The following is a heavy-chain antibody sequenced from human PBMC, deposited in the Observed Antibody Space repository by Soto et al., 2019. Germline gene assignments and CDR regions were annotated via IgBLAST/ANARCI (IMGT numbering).Heavy chain of an antibody. V-gene: IGHV3-33*01. CDR2: IWYDGSNK. Sequence: PGGSLRLSCAASGFTFSSYGMHWVRQAPGKGLEWVAVIWYDGSNKYYADSVKGRFTISRDNSKNTLYLQMNSLRAEDTAVYYCARDWGLDYYWYFDLWGRGTLVTVSS. D-gene: IGHD3-16*01. CDR1: GFTFSSYG. CDR3: ARDWGLDYYWYFDL. J-gene: IGHJ2*01.